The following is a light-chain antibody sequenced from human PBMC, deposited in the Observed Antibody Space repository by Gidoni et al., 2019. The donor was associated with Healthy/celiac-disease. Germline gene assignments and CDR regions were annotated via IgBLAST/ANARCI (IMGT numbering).Light chain of an antibody. V-gene: IGKV1-5*03. Sequence: DIQLTQSPSTLSASVGDRSTITCRARQSISSWLAWNQQKAGKAPKVLISKASTLESGVPSRVSGSGSGTEFTLTISSLQPDDFATYYCQQYNSYPWTFGQGTKVEIK. J-gene: IGKJ1*01. CDR2: KAS. CDR3: QQYNSYPWT. CDR1: QSISSW.